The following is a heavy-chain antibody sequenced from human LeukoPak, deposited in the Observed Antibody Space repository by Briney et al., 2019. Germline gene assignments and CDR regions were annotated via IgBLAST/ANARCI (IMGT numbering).Heavy chain of an antibody. V-gene: IGHV1-8*01. CDR2: MNPNSGNT. CDR3: ARDTAAATYNWFDP. J-gene: IGHJ5*02. D-gene: IGHD6-13*01. CDR1: GYTFTSYD. Sequence: ASVKVSCKASGYTFTSYDINWVRQATGQGLEWMGWMNPNSGNTGYAQKFQGRVTMTRNTSISTAYMELSSLRSEDTVVYYCARDTAAATYNWFDPWGQGTLVTVSS.